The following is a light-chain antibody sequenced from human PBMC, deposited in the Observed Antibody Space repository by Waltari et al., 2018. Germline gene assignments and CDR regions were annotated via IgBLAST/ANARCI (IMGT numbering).Light chain of an antibody. J-gene: IGKJ5*01. CDR2: AAS. CDR3: QQYSSAPIT. Sequence: DIQMTQSPSSLSASVGDRVTITCRASQGITNYLAWYQQKPGKVPKALIFAASTLQSGVPSRFSASGSGTDFTLTVISLQPEDVATYYCQQYSSAPITFGQGTRLEIK. CDR1: QGITNY. V-gene: IGKV1-27*01.